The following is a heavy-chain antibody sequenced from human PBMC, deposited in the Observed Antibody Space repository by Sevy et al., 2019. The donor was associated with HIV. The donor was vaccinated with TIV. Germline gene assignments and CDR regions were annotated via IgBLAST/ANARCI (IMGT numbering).Heavy chain of an antibody. CDR3: ARGPPHSSGNFYVGDR. J-gene: IGHJ4*02. CDR2: INTDGSST. Sequence: QLGGSLRLSCAASGFTFTNHWMHWVRQAPGRGLVWVSRINTDGSSTSYADSVKGRFTISRDNAKNTLFLQMNSLRVEDTAVFYCARGPPHSSGNFYVGDRWGQGALVTVSS. D-gene: IGHD3-22*01. CDR1: GFTFTNHW. V-gene: IGHV3-74*01.